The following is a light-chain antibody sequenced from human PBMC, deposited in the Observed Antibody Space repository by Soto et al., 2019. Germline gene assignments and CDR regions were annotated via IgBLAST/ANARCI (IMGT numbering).Light chain of an antibody. CDR1: SSDVGGYNY. J-gene: IGLJ2*01. CDR3: SSYTGSSTPLV. Sequence: QSALTQPASVSGSPGQSITISCTGTSSDVGGYNYVSWYQHHPGKAPKLKIYDVNNRPSGVSNRLSASKTGNTAALTISGVQEEDEDDYYCSSYTGSSTPLVFGGGTKLTVL. CDR2: DVN. V-gene: IGLV2-14*03.